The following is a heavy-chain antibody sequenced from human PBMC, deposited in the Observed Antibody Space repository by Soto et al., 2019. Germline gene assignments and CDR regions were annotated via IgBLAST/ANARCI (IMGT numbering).Heavy chain of an antibody. CDR1: GFTFSGAA. V-gene: IGHV3-73*02. CDR3: AAEGGYSYSPTLGL. J-gene: IGHJ4*02. CDR2: IRSRSNNYAT. D-gene: IGHD5-18*01. Sequence: EVQLVESGGGLVQPGGSLKLSCATSGFTFSGAAMHWVRQASGKGLEWIGRIRSRSNNYATAYAESVKGRFTISRDDSKNTTYLQMNSLKSEDTAFYYCAAEGGYSYSPTLGLGGQGTLVTVSS.